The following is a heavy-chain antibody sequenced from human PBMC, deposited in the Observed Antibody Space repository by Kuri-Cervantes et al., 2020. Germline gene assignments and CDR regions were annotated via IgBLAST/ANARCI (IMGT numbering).Heavy chain of an antibody. CDR3: ARELGYSSTPGRSYMDV. D-gene: IGHD6-13*01. J-gene: IGHJ6*03. Sequence: GESLKISCAASGFSFSNYVMHWVRQAPGKGLEWVANIKQDGREKYLVDSVRGRFTFSRENAKNSLYLQMNSMRAEDTAVYYCARELGYSSTPGRSYMDVWGKGTTVTVSS. V-gene: IGHV3-7*01. CDR1: GFSFSNYV. CDR2: IKQDGREK.